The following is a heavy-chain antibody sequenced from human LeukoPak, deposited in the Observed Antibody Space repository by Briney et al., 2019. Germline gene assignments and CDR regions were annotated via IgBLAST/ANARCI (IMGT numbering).Heavy chain of an antibody. J-gene: IGHJ4*02. V-gene: IGHV1-18*01. CDR2: ISAYNGST. D-gene: IGHD6-19*01. Sequence: GASVKVSCKASGYTFTSYGISWVRQAPGQGLEWMGWISAYNGSTNYAQKLQGRVTMTTDTSTSTAYMELRSLRSDDTAVYYCARDKVQAGSGWYLPVDWGQGTLVTVSS. CDR3: ARDKVQAGSGWYLPVD. CDR1: GYTFTSYG.